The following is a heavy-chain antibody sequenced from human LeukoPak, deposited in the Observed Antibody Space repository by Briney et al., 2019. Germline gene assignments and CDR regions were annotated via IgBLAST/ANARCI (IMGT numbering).Heavy chain of an antibody. CDR3: ARGPSYDSSGYYFDY. CDR2: IYPGDSDH. J-gene: IGHJ4*02. Sequence: GESLKISRKGSGYRFTSYWLGLVRQMPRKGVEWMGIIYPGDSDHRYSPSFQGQVTISADKSISTAYLQWSSLKASDTAMYYCARGPSYDSSGYYFDYWGRGTLVTVSS. D-gene: IGHD3-22*01. CDR1: GYRFTSYW. V-gene: IGHV5-51*01.